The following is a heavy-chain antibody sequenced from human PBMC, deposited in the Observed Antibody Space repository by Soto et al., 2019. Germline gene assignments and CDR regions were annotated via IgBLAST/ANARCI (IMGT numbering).Heavy chain of an antibody. D-gene: IGHD6-19*01. CDR3: ARVAGYAFDI. V-gene: IGHV3-30-3*01. Sequence: QVQLVESGGGVVQPGRSLRLSCAASGFTFSSYAMHWVRQAPGKGLEWVAVISYDGSNKYYADSVKGRFTISRDNSKNPLYLQMNSLRAEDTAVYYCARVAGYAFDIWGQGTMVTVSS. J-gene: IGHJ3*02. CDR1: GFTFSSYA. CDR2: ISYDGSNK.